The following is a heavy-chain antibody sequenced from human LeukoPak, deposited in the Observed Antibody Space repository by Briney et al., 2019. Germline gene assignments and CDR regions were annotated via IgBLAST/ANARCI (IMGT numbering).Heavy chain of an antibody. V-gene: IGHV5-51*01. CDR2: IYPGDSDT. J-gene: IGHJ3*02. CDR1: GYSFTSYW. CDR3: ARLSYYDSSGQDDAFDI. Sequence: GESLKISCKGSGYSFTSYWIGWVRQMPGKGLGWMGIIYPGDSDTSYSPSFQGQVTISDEKSISTANMQWSSLKASDTAMYYCARLSYYDSSGQDDAFDIWGQGTMVTVSS. D-gene: IGHD3-22*01.